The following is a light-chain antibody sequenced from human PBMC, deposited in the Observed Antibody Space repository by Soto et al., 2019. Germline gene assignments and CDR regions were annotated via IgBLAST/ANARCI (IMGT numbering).Light chain of an antibody. J-gene: IGKJ1*01. CDR1: QSFTSW. V-gene: IGKV1-5*01. CDR3: LHHGSSLWT. CDR2: DAS. Sequence: DIQMTQSPSTLSASVGDPVTITCRASQSFTSWLAWYQQKPGKAPKVLIYDASSLESGVPSRFSGSGSGTDFTLTISRLEPEDFAMYYCLHHGSSLWTFGQGTKVDIK.